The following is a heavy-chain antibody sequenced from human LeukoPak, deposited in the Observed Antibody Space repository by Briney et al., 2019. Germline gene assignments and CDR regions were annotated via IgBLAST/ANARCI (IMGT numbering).Heavy chain of an antibody. CDR2: VYYTGSI. CDR1: GDSITSGAYD. D-gene: IGHD4/OR15-4a*01. Sequence: SETLSLTCSVSGDSITSGAYDWAWLRQPPGRGLEWIGSVYYTGSIKYNPSLKGRVSISRDMSKNQFSLNVNSVDATDTAVYYCARRDYAAWFDPWGQGTLVTVSS. V-gene: IGHV4-39*07. CDR3: ARRDYAAWFDP. J-gene: IGHJ5*02.